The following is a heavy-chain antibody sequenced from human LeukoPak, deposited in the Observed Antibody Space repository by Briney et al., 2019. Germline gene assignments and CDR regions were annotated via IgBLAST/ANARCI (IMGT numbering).Heavy chain of an antibody. CDR3: ARTFSYYDSSGPSDY. D-gene: IGHD3-22*01. V-gene: IGHV1-2*02. Sequence: GASVKVSCKASGYTFTGYYMHWVRQAPGQGLEWMGWINPNSGGTNYAQKFQGRVTMTRDTSISTAYMELSRLRSDDTAVYYCARTFSYYDSSGPSDYWGQGTLVTVSS. CDR2: INPNSGGT. J-gene: IGHJ4*02. CDR1: GYTFTGYY.